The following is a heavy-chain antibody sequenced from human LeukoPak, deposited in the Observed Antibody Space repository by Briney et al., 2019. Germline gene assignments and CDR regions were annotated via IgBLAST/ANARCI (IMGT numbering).Heavy chain of an antibody. CDR3: AKAGVRYYDSSGLHAFDI. D-gene: IGHD3-22*01. CDR2: IYYSGST. V-gene: IGHV4-39*01. Sequence: SETLSLTCTVSRGSIRSTGYFWGWIRQPPGKGLEWIGTIYYSGSTYYNPSLKSRVTMSVDTSRNQFSLKLSSVNVADTAVYYCAKAGVRYYDSSGLHAFDIWGQGTMVSVSS. J-gene: IGHJ3*02. CDR1: RGSIRSTGYF.